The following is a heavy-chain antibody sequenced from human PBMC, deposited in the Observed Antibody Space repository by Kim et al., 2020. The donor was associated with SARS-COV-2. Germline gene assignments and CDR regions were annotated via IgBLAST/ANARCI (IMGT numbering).Heavy chain of an antibody. CDR2: ISAYNGNT. CDR1: GYTFTSYG. Sequence: ASVKVSCKASGYTFTSYGISWVRQAPGQGLEWMGWISAYNGNTNYAQKLQGRVTMTTDTSTSTAYMELRSLRSDDTAVYYCARVTGYYNRYSGWFDPWGQGTRVTVSS. CDR3: ARVTGYYNRYSGWFDP. V-gene: IGHV1-18*04. J-gene: IGHJ5*02. D-gene: IGHD3-9*01.